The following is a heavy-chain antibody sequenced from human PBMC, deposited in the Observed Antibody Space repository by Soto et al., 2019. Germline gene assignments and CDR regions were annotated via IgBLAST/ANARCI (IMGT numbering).Heavy chain of an antibody. CDR3: ARDKRDLRFLECSYYFDY. J-gene: IGHJ4*02. D-gene: IGHD3-3*01. CDR1: GFTFSSYA. V-gene: IGHV3-30-3*01. CDR2: ISYDGSNK. Sequence: QVQLVESGGGVVQPGRSLRLSCAASGFTFSSYAMHWVRQAPGKGLEWVAVISYDGSNKYYADSVKGRFTISRDNXKXTXXLQLNSLRAEDTAVYYCARDKRDLRFLECSYYFDYWGQGTLVTVSS.